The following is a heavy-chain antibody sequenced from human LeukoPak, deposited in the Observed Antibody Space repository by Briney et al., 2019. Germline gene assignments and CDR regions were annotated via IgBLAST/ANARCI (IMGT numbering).Heavy chain of an antibody. CDR3: ARHVPGVVITTSFDY. J-gene: IGHJ4*02. D-gene: IGHD3-22*01. CDR2: ISGISSTI. V-gene: IGHV3-48*01. CDR1: GFMFSNHS. Sequence: GGSLRLSCAASGFMFSNHSINWVRQAPGKGLEWVSYISGISSTIYYADSVEGRFTISRDNAKNSVHLQMNSLRAEDTAVYYCARHVPGVVITTSFDYWGQGTLVTVSS.